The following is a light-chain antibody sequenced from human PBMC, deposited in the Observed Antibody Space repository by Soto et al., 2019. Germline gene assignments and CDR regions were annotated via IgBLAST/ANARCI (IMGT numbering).Light chain of an antibody. CDR3: SSYRSTDIHIL. J-gene: IGLJ3*02. Sequence: QSVLTQPASVSGSPGQSITISCTGTSSDIGDYNYVSWYQQHPGKAPKLMIYEVSNRPSGVSSRFSGSKSGNTASLTISGLQAEDEAVYHCSSYRSTDIHILFGGGTKVTVL. V-gene: IGLV2-14*01. CDR2: EVS. CDR1: SSDIGDYNY.